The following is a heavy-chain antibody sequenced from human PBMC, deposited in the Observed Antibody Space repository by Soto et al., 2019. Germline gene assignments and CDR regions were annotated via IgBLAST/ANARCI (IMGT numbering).Heavy chain of an antibody. D-gene: IGHD6-19*01. CDR1: GYSFSTYV. V-gene: IGHV1-3*01. J-gene: IGHJ6*02. CDR3: ARLGEGGWTHNTYHNYGMDV. CDR2: INADNGNT. Sequence: ASVKVSCKASGYSFSTYVFHWVRQAPGQALEWMGWINADNGNTKSSQKFQDRVTISRDTSASIAYLQLSSLEASDTAIYYCARLGEGGWTHNTYHNYGMDVWGQGTSVTVSS.